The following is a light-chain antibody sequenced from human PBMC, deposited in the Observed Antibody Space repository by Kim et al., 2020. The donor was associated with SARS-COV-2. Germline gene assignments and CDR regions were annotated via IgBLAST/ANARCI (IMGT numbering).Light chain of an antibody. CDR2: QDT. CDR1: KLGDKY. Sequence: SYELTQPPSESVFPGQTASITCSGDKLGDKYASWYQHRPGQAPLLVIYQDTQRASEIPERFSGSTSGDTATLTISGAQAMDEADYYCQTWDNHTWVFGGGTQLTVL. CDR3: QTWDNHTWV. V-gene: IGLV3-1*01. J-gene: IGLJ3*02.